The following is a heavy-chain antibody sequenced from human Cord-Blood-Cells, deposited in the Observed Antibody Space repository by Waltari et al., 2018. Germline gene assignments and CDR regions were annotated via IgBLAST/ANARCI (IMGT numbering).Heavy chain of an antibody. Sequence: EVQLVESGGGLVQPGRSLRLSCAASGCTFDDYAMHWVRQAPGKGLWWVSGISWNSGSIGYADSVKGRFTISRDNAKNSLYLQMNSLRAEDTALYYCAKASSGWYYFDYWGQGTLVTVSS. D-gene: IGHD6-19*01. J-gene: IGHJ4*02. CDR2: ISWNSGSI. V-gene: IGHV3-9*01. CDR1: GCTFDDYA. CDR3: AKASSGWYYFDY.